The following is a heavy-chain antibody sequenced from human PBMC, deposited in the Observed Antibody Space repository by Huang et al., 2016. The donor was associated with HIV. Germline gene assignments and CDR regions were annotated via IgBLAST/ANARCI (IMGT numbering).Heavy chain of an antibody. CDR3: ARRQGSGYYFYFDY. J-gene: IGHJ4*02. V-gene: IGHV4-39*01. Sequence: QLQLQESGPGLVKPSDTLSLNCTLSGGSIKSRNYYWGWVRQAPGKGLEWIGDIYSSGSPYYNPSLRSRVSLSVDTSKNQVTLKVNAVIAADTAVYYCARRQGSGYYFYFDYWGRGIPVTVSA. CDR1: GGSIKSRNYY. D-gene: IGHD3-22*01. CDR2: IYSSGSP.